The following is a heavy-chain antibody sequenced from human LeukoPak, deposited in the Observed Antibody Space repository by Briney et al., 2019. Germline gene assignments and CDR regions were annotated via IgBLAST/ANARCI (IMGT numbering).Heavy chain of an antibody. CDR2: ISGSGVYT. J-gene: IGHJ4*02. D-gene: IGHD1-26*01. Sequence: PGGSLRLSCGASGFIFSNYAMSWVRQAPGKGLEWVSAISGSGVYTYYADSVKGRFTISRDNSKNMIYLQMNSLRVEDTAVYYCASLSGSYYFDYWGQGTLVTVSS. V-gene: IGHV3-23*01. CDR3: ASLSGSYYFDY. CDR1: GFIFSNYA.